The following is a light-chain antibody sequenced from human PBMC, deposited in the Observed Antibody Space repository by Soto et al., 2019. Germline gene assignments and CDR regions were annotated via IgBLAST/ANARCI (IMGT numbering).Light chain of an antibody. CDR2: AAS. J-gene: IGKJ4*01. CDR1: LRIRSY. V-gene: IGKV1-39*01. CDR3: QQSYSTPPVT. Sequence: DIQMTQSPSSLSASVGDRVTITCRASLRIRSYLNWYQPKPEKAPKLLIYAASTFQSGVPSRFSGSGSGTDFTLTISSLQPEDFATYYCQQSYSTPPVTFGGGTKVEIK.